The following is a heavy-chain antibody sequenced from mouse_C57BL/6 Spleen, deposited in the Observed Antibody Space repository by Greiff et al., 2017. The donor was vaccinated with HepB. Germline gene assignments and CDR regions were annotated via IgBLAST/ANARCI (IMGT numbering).Heavy chain of an antibody. D-gene: IGHD1-1*01. CDR3: ERFYFYGSSGPYYAMDY. CDR1: GYTFTSYG. V-gene: IGHV1-81*01. Sequence: QVQLQQSGAELARPGASVKLSCKASGYTFTSYGISWVKQRTGQGLEWIGEIYPRSGNTYYNEKFKGKATLTADKSSSTAYMELRSLTSEDSAVYFCERFYFYGSSGPYYAMDYWGQGTSVTVSS. CDR2: IYPRSGNT. J-gene: IGHJ4*01.